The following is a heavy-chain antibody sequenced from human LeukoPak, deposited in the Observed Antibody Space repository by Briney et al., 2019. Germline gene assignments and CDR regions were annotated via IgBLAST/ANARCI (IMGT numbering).Heavy chain of an antibody. CDR2: IYYSGST. D-gene: IGHD3-10*01. J-gene: IGHJ4*02. V-gene: IGHV4-39*01. CDR1: GGSVSSSSYY. CDR3: ARTPGFGESPDY. Sequence: SETLSLTCTVSGGSVSSSSYYWGWIRQPPGKGLEWTGTIYYSGSTYYNPSLKSRVTISVDTSNNQFSLNLNSVTAVDTAVYYCARTPGFGESPDYWGQGTLVTVSS.